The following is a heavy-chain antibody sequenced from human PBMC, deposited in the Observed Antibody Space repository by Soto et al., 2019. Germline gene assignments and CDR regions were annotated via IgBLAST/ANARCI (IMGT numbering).Heavy chain of an antibody. CDR2: ITGSGGRT. CDR3: AKDTRYGDYVRWFDS. D-gene: IGHD4-17*01. Sequence: EVHLLESGGGLVQPGGSLRLSCEASGFTFSSYAMTWVRQAPGRGLEGVSGITGSGGRTYYADSVKGLFTISRDNSKSTLYLQMNSLRSEDTAVYYCAKDTRYGDYVRWFDSWGQGTLVTVSS. CDR1: GFTFSSYA. J-gene: IGHJ5*01. V-gene: IGHV3-23*01.